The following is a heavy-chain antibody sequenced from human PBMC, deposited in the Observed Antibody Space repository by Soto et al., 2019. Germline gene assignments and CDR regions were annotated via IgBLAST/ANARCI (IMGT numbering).Heavy chain of an antibody. D-gene: IGHD2-2*01. J-gene: IGHJ6*01. CDR2: IDSSCSYI. CDR1: AYSFTSYW. CDR3: ARVDQLQPCSGMHV. Sequence: GESLKISCKPSAYSFTSYWISWFRQMPGKGLEWMGSIDSSCSYIDYSPSFQGHVTVAVDKSTTTAYLQWSSLKASATAIHYCARVDQLQPCSGMHVRGQGTRVAVSS. V-gene: IGHV5-10-1*01.